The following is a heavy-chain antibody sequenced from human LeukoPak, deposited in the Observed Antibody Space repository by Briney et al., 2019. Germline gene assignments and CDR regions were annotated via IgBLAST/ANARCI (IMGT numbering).Heavy chain of an antibody. CDR3: ARDNYAGANWFDP. J-gene: IGHJ5*02. Sequence: SVKVSCKASGGTFSSYAISWVRQAPGQGLEWVGGIIPIFGTANYAQKFQGRVTTTTDESTSTAYMELSSLRSEDTAVYYCARDNYAGANWFDPWGQGTLVTVSS. D-gene: IGHD1-7*01. CDR2: IIPIFGTA. V-gene: IGHV1-69*05. CDR1: GGTFSSYA.